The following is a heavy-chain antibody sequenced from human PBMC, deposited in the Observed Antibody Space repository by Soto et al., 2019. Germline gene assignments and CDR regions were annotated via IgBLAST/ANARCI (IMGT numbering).Heavy chain of an antibody. Sequence: PGGALRLSFTASGVNFVDYAMHWVRPAPGKGLEWVSGISWNSGSIGYADSVKGRFTISRDNSKNTLSLQMNSLRAEDTAVYYCARGPGRPPLRNYGMDVWGQGTTVTVSS. CDR1: GVNFVDYA. V-gene: IGHV3-9*01. CDR3: ARGPGRPPLRNYGMDV. J-gene: IGHJ6*02. CDR2: ISWNSGSI.